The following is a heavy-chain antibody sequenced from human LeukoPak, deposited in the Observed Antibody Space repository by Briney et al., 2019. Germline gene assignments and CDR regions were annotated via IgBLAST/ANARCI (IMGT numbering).Heavy chain of an antibody. CDR1: GFTFSSNN. J-gene: IGHJ3*02. Sequence: PGGSLRLSCAASGFTFSSNNMNWVRQAPGKGLEWVSSISSSSSYIYSADSVKGRFTISRDNAKNSPYLQMNSLRAEDTAVYYCARTPPFQIYDILAGSRYDAFDIWGQGTMVTVSS. D-gene: IGHD3-9*01. CDR3: ARTPPFQIYDILAGSRYDAFDI. CDR2: ISSSSSYI. V-gene: IGHV3-21*01.